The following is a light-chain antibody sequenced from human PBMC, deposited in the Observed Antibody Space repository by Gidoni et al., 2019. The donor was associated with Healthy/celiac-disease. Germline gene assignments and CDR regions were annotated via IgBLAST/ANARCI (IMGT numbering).Light chain of an antibody. J-gene: IGKJ1*01. CDR3: QQYNNWPKA. CDR2: GAY. CDR1: QSVSSN. Sequence: EILMTQSPATLSVSPGERATLSCRASQSVSSNLAWYQQTPGQAPRLLLYGAYTRATGIPARLSGSGYGTEFTITISSMQSEDFAVYYCQQYNNWPKAFGQGTKVEIK. V-gene: IGKV3-15*01.